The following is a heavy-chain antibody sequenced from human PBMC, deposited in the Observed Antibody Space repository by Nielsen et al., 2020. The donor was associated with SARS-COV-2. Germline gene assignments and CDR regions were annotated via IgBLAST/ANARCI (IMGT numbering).Heavy chain of an antibody. CDR1: GFTFSSYA. CDR3: AKGGDMDV. V-gene: IGHV3-30-3*01. J-gene: IGHJ6*03. D-gene: IGHD3-16*01. Sequence: GGSLRLSCAASGFTFSSYAMHWVRQAPGKGLEWVAVISYDGSNKYYADSVKGRFTISRDNSKNTLYLQMNSLRAEDTAVYYCAKGGDMDVWGKGTTVTVSS. CDR2: ISYDGSNK.